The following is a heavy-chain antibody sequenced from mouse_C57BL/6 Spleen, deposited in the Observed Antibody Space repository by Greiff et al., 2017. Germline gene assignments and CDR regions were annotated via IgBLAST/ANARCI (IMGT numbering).Heavy chain of an antibody. J-gene: IGHJ4*01. Sequence: VQLQQPGAELVKPGASVKLSCKASGYTFTSYWMHWVKQRPGQGLEWIGMIHPNSGSTNYNEKFKSKATLTVDKSSSTAYMQLSSLNSEDSAVYYGAKTPHNDAMDDWGQGTSVTVSS. CDR1: GYTFTSYW. CDR3: AKTPHNDAMDD. V-gene: IGHV1-64*01. CDR2: IHPNSGST. D-gene: IGHD6-1*01.